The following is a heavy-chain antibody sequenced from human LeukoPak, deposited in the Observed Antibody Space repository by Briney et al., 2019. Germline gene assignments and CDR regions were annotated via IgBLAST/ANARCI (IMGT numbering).Heavy chain of an antibody. CDR2: ISGSGGST. J-gene: IGHJ4*02. V-gene: IGHV3-23*01. D-gene: IGHD6-13*01. CDR1: GFTFSSYA. CDR3: AKNGGSDSSSSYNY. Sequence: PGGSLRLSCAASGFTFSSYAMSWVRQAPGKGLEWVSAISGSGGSTYYADSVKGRFTISRDNSKNTLHLQMNSLRAEDTAVYYCAKNGGSDSSSSYNYWGQGTLVTVSS.